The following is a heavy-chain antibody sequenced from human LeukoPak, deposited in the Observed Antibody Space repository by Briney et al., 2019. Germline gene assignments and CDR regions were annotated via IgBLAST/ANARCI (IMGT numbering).Heavy chain of an antibody. V-gene: IGHV3-48*04. Sequence: PGGSLRLSCVASGFAFSSYAMNWVRQAPEKGLEWVSYIGSNFETIYADSVKGRFTISRDNARNTPYLQINSLRAEDTAVYYCARDGDASVDFDYWGQGTLVTVSS. J-gene: IGHJ4*02. CDR3: ARDGDASVDFDY. CDR1: GFAFSSYA. D-gene: IGHD5-24*01. CDR2: IGSNFETI.